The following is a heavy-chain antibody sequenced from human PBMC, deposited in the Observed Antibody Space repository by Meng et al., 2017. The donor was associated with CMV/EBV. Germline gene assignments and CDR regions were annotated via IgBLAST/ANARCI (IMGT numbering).Heavy chain of an antibody. CDR2: VNSNNDAT. D-gene: IGHD6-19*01. CDR1: GFTFSDYY. V-gene: IGHV1-2*02. J-gene: IGHJ4*02. CDR3: VRSSGWSLFDY. Sequence: QVQRVESGAEMKMPGATFKVSCTTSGFTFSDYYIHGVRQAPGQGLEWMGWVNSNNDATNYARKFQGRVSMTRDTSISTAHMELSRLMSDDTAVYYCVRSSGWSLFDYWGQGTLVTVSS.